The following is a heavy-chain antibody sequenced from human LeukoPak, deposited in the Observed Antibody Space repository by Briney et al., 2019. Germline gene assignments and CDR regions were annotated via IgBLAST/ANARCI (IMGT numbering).Heavy chain of an antibody. Sequence: GGSLRLSCAASGFTFSSYWMSWVRQAPGKGLEWVANIKQDGSEKYYVDSVKGRFTISRDNAKNSLYLQMNSLRAEDTAVYYCARDDNGSGWPFFDYWGQGTLVTVSS. CDR1: GFTFSSYW. CDR2: IKQDGSEK. CDR3: ARDDNGSGWPFFDY. V-gene: IGHV3-7*01. J-gene: IGHJ4*02. D-gene: IGHD6-19*01.